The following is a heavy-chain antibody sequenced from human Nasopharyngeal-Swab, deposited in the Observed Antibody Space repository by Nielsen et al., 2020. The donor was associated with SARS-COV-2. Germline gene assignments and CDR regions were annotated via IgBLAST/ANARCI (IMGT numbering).Heavy chain of an antibody. D-gene: IGHD6-19*01. CDR2: IRRKASGGTT. CDR3: MSEAVAGTGDAFDI. V-gene: IGHV3-49*04. Sequence: GESLKISCAASGFTFSSYGMHWVRQAPGKGLEWVGFIRRKASGGTTEYAASVKGRFTISRDDSESIAYLQMNSLKTEDTAVYYCMSEAVAGTGDAFDIWGQGTMVTVSS. J-gene: IGHJ3*02. CDR1: GFTFSSYG.